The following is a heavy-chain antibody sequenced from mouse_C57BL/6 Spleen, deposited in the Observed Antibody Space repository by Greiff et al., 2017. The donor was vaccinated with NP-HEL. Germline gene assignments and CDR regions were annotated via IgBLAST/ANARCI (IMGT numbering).Heavy chain of an antibody. CDR2: IWSGGST. V-gene: IGHV2-2*01. CDR3: ARNYDYDDGYAMDY. Sequence: QVQLKESGPGLVQPSQSLSITCTVSGFSLTSYGVHWVRQSPGKGLEWLGVIWSGGSTDYNAAFISRLSISKDNSKSQVFFKMNSLQADDTAIYYCARNYDYDDGYAMDYWGQGTSVTVSS. D-gene: IGHD2-4*01. J-gene: IGHJ4*01. CDR1: GFSLTSYG.